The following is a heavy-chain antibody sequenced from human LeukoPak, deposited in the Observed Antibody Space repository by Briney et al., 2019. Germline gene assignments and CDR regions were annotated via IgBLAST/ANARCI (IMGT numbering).Heavy chain of an antibody. CDR3: ARRLIYYGMDV. V-gene: IGHV3-48*03. D-gene: IGHD3-3*02. Sequence: QPGGSLRLSCAASGFTFSSYEMNWVRQAPGKGLEWLSCISNSGSTIYYADSVKGRFTVSRDNAKNSLHLQVNSRIAEDTAVYYCARRLIYYGMDVWGQGTTVTVSS. J-gene: IGHJ6*02. CDR2: ISNSGSTI. CDR1: GFTFSSYE.